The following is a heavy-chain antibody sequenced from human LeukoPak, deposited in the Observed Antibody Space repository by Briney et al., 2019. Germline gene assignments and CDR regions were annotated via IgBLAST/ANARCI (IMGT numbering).Heavy chain of an antibody. CDR2: ISSSSTTI. CDR3: AKDQKFLGAVAIFDY. CDR1: GFTFSHYN. Sequence: GGSLRLSCAASGFTFSHYNMNWVRQTPGKGLEWISYISSSSTTIYYADSVKGRFTISRDNAENSLHLEMNSLRDEDTAVYYCAKDQKFLGAVAIFDYWGQGTLVTVSS. J-gene: IGHJ4*02. V-gene: IGHV3-48*02. D-gene: IGHD6-19*01.